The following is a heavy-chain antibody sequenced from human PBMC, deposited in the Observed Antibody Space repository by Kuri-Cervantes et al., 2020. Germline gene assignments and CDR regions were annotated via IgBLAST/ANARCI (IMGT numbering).Heavy chain of an antibody. CDR3: ARDGGYSSSWWTYYYYGMDV. D-gene: IGHD6-13*01. V-gene: IGHV3-23*01. CDR1: GFILSSYA. CDR2: ISRSGGTT. J-gene: IGHJ6*02. Sequence: GGSLRLSCTASGFILSSYAMTWVRQAPGKGLEWVSTISRSGGTTYYADSVKGRFTISRDVSKNTLCLQMNSLRAEDTAVYYCARDGGYSSSWWTYYYYGMDVWGQGTTVTVSS.